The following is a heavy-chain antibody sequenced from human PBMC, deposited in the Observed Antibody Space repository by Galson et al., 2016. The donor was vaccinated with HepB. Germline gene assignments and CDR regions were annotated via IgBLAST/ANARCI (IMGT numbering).Heavy chain of an antibody. V-gene: IGHV3-7*01. CDR1: GFTFDNYW. CDR3: ATYYYGLGSAY. J-gene: IGHJ4*02. CDR2: IQQGGGEK. Sequence: LRLSCAGSGFTFDNYWLTWVRQAPGKGLEWVANIQQGGGEKYYVDSVKGRFTVSRDNAKNSVFLQMNSLRDEDTAVYYCATYYYGLGSAYWGQGTLVTVSS. D-gene: IGHD3-10*01.